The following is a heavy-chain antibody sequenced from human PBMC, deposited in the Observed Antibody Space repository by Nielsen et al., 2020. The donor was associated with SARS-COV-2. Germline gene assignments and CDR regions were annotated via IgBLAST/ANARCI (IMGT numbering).Heavy chain of an antibody. V-gene: IGHV3-53*01. CDR1: GFTVSSNY. D-gene: IGHD6-13*01. J-gene: IGHJ1*01. Sequence: GESLKISCAASGFTVSSNYMSWVRQAPGKGLEWVSVIYSGGSTYYADSVKGRFTISRDNSENTLYLQMNSLRAEDTAVYYCARDRVAAAGKTEYFQHWGQGTLVTVSS. CDR2: IYSGGST. CDR3: ARDRVAAAGKTEYFQH.